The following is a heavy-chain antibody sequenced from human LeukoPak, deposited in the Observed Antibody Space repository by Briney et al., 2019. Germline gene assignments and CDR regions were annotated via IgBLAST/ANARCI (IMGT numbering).Heavy chain of an antibody. CDR1: GFIFSSYW. CDR3: AKGKDYYLDY. CDR2: IKQDGSEK. Sequence: PGGSLRLSCAASGFIFSSYWMSWVRQAPGKGLEWVANIKQDGSEKYYVDSVKGRFTISRDNAKNSLYVQMNSLRAEDTAVYYCAKGKDYYLDYWGQGTLVTVSS. D-gene: IGHD3-10*01. J-gene: IGHJ4*02. V-gene: IGHV3-7*01.